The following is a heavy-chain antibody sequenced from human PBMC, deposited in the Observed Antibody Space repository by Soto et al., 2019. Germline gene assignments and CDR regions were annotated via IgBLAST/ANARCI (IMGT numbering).Heavy chain of an antibody. CDR1: GGSVNSYY. D-gene: IGHD3-10*01. Sequence: SETLSLTCTVSGGSVNSYYWSWIRQPPGKGLEWIGYIYYSGSTNYNPSLKSRVTISVDTSKNQFSLKLSSVTAADTAVYYCARDMVSAWGQGTLVTVSS. J-gene: IGHJ5*02. CDR3: ARDMVSA. CDR2: IYYSGST. V-gene: IGHV4-59*02.